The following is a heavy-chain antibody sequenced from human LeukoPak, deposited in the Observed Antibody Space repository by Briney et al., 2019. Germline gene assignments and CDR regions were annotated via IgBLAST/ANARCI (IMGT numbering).Heavy chain of an antibody. Sequence: ASVKVSCKASGYIFTNYAMHWVRQAPGQRLEWMGWINGGNGNTKYSQEFQGRVTMTTDTSTSTAYMELRSLRSDDTAVYYCARDGVGARPLYYFDYWGQGTLVTVSS. CDR3: ARDGVGARPLYYFDY. CDR2: INGGNGNT. CDR1: GYIFTNYA. V-gene: IGHV1-3*01. J-gene: IGHJ4*02. D-gene: IGHD1-26*01.